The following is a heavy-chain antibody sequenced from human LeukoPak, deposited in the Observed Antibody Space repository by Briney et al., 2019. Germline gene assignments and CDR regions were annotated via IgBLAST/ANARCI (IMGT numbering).Heavy chain of an antibody. CDR3: ARGPPYIVVVTAIGFFGY. CDR2: INHNGST. V-gene: IGHV4-4*02. Sequence: SETLSLTCAVSGGSISSSNWWSWVRPPPGKGLEWIGEINHNGSTNYNPSLKSRVTISVDTSKNQFSLKLSSVTAADTAVYYCARGPPYIVVVTAIGFFGYWGQGTLVTVSS. CDR1: GGSISSSNW. J-gene: IGHJ4*02. D-gene: IGHD2-21*02.